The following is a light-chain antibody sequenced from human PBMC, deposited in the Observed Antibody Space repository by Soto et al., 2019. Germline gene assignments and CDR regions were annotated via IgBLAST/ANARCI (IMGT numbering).Light chain of an antibody. J-gene: IGKJ1*01. V-gene: IGKV3-15*01. CDR3: QHSYGTPRT. CDR1: QGIRDT. Sequence: IVMTPSPATLSVSPGEGATLSCRASQGIRDTLAWYQKKPGQNPRILIYDTSIRATGVPARFSGSRSGAEFNLTITSLQTEDSATYYCQHSYGTPRTFGQGTKVDTK. CDR2: DTS.